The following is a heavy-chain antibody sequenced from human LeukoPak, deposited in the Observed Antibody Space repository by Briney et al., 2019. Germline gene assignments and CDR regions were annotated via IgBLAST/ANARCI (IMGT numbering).Heavy chain of an antibody. V-gene: IGHV4-59*01. CDR1: GDLSTYY. Sequence: PETLSLTCTVSGDLSTYYWSWIRQPPGKGLEWIAYINYRGSTTYNPSLRSRVTMSVDTSRNQFSLKLSSVTAADTAVYYCARSRSGYSYEHGAFEIWGQGTMVTVSS. CDR3: ARSRSGYSYEHGAFEI. CDR2: INYRGST. J-gene: IGHJ3*02. D-gene: IGHD5-12*01.